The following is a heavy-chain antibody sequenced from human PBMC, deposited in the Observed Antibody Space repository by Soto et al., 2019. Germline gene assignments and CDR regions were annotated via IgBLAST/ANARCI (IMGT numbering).Heavy chain of an antibody. D-gene: IGHD3-16*01. CDR1: GCSVSSVNYY. J-gene: IGHJ6*01. V-gene: IGHV4-61*01. Sequence: QVQLQEAGPGLVKPSETLSVTCTVSGCSVSSVNYYWSWLRQPPGKGLEWIGYLYDSGSTDYNPALQRRVTLSVDTSKNQFSLKLSSVTAADTAVYYGARNVKGLVWRYYDGMDVLGHGLTVTVSS. CDR2: LYDSGST. CDR3: ARNVKGLVWRYYDGMDV.